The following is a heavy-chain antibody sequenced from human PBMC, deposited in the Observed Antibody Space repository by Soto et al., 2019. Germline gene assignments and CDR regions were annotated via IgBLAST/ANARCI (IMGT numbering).Heavy chain of an antibody. CDR2: MNPYSGNT. J-gene: IGHJ2*01. CDR1: GYTFTSYD. V-gene: IGHV1-8*01. CDR3: ARYGGSASGYFDI. Sequence: QVQLVQSGAEVRRPGASVKVSCKASGYTFTSYDLNWVRQAPGQGLEWMAWMNPYSGNTGYAKKYQGRVTVTRDTSLRTVYLDLRSLTFNDSAVDFCARYGGSASGYFDIWGPGSPVTVSS. D-gene: IGHD6-19*01.